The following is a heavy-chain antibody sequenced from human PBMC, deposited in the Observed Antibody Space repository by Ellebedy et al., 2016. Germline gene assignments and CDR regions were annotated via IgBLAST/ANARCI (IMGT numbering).Heavy chain of an antibody. Sequence: GESLKISXAASGFTFSSYSMNWVRQAPGKGLEWVSSISSSSSYIYYADSVKGRFTICRDNAKNSLYLQMNSLRAEDTAVYYCARVRLLQLERLEASPKPFDYWGQGTLVTVSS. CDR2: ISSSSSYI. J-gene: IGHJ4*02. CDR3: ARVRLLQLERLEASPKPFDY. CDR1: GFTFSSYS. D-gene: IGHD1-1*01. V-gene: IGHV3-21*01.